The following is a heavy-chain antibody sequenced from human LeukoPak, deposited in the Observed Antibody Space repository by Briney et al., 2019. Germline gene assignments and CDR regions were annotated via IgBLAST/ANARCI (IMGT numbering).Heavy chain of an antibody. CDR1: GYTFTCYD. CDR2: MDPNSGNT. J-gene: IGHJ6*03. Sequence: ASVKVSCKASGYTFTCYDINWVRQATGQGLEWMGWMDPNSGNTGYAQKFQGRVTMTRNTSISTAYMELSGLRSEDTAVYYCARGKQNIVLRFYYMDVWGKGTTVTVSS. V-gene: IGHV1-8*01. CDR3: ARGKQNIVLRFYYMDV. D-gene: IGHD2-8*01.